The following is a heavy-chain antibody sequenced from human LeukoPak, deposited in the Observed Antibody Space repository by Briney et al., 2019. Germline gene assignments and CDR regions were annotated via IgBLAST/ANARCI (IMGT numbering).Heavy chain of an antibody. Sequence: ASVKVSCKASGGTFSSYAISWVRQAPGQGLEWMGGIIPIFGTANYAQKFQGRVTITADESTSTAYMELSSLRSEDTAVYYCASYCSGGSSYSWGLDYFDYWGQGTLVTVSS. D-gene: IGHD2-15*01. CDR1: GGTFSSYA. V-gene: IGHV1-69*13. CDR3: ASYCSGGSSYSWGLDYFDY. CDR2: IIPIFGTA. J-gene: IGHJ4*02.